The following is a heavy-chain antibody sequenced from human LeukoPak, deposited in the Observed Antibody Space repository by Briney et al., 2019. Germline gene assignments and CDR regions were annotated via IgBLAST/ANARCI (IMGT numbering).Heavy chain of an antibody. CDR3: TRLVVIPDYDYFGMDV. V-gene: IGHV3-73*01. CDR2: IRSKGNNYAT. J-gene: IGHJ6*02. D-gene: IGHD4-23*01. CDR1: GFTFSGSA. Sequence: GGSLRLSCAASGFTFSGSAMYWVRQASGKGLEWVCRIRSKGNNYATEYAASVKGRFTISRDDSKNTAFLQMNSLKTEDTAVYYCTRLVVIPDYDYFGMDVWGRGTTVTVSS.